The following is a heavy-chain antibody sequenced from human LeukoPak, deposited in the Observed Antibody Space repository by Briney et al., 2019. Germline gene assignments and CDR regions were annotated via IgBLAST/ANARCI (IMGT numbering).Heavy chain of an antibody. CDR1: GYSFTSYW. CDR3: ARKLGPNYYDSSGFDY. J-gene: IGHJ4*02. V-gene: IGHV5-51*01. CDR2: IYPGDSDT. D-gene: IGHD3-22*01. Sequence: GESLKISFKGSGYSFTSYWIGWVRQMPGKGLEWMGIIYPGDSDTRYSPSFQGQVTISADKSISTAYLQWSSLKASDTAMYYCARKLGPNYYDSSGFDYWGQGTLVTVSS.